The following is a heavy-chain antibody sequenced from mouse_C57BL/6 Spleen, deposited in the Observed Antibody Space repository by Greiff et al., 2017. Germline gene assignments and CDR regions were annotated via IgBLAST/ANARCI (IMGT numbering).Heavy chain of an antibody. CDR3: ASYDYDGRYGYFDV. J-gene: IGHJ1*03. CDR1: GYTFTSYW. Sequence: QVQLQQPGAELVKPGASVQLSCKASGYTFTSYWMHWVKQRPGQGLEWIGMIHPNSGSTNYNEKFKSKATLTVDKSSSTAYMQLSSLTSEGSAVYYWASYDYDGRYGYFDVWGTETTVTVAS. D-gene: IGHD2-4*01. CDR2: IHPNSGST. V-gene: IGHV1-64*01.